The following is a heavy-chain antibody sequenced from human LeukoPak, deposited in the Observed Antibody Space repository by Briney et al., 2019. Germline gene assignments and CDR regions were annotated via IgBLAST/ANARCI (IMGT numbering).Heavy chain of an antibody. CDR3: ATGGGAAQPRDWFDP. CDR2: FDPEDGET. V-gene: IGHV1-24*01. J-gene: IGHJ5*02. Sequence: ASVKVFCKVSGYTLTELSMHWVRQDPGGGREGLGGFDPEDGETIYAQKFQGRVTMTEDTSTDTAYMELSSLRSEDTAVYYCATGGGAAQPRDWFDPWGQGTLVTVSS. D-gene: IGHD6-6*01. CDR1: GYTLTELS.